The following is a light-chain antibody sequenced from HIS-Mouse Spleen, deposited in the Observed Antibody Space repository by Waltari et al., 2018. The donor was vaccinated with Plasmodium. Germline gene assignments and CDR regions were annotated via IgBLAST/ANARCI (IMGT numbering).Light chain of an antibody. Sequence: IVMTQSPATLSVSPGERATLSCRASQSVSSNLAWYQQKPGQAPRLLTYGASTRATGIPARFSGSGSGTEFTLTISSLQSEDFAVYYCQQYNNWSFTFGPGTKVDIK. V-gene: IGKV3-15*01. CDR3: QQYNNWSFT. CDR2: GAS. J-gene: IGKJ3*01. CDR1: QSVSSN.